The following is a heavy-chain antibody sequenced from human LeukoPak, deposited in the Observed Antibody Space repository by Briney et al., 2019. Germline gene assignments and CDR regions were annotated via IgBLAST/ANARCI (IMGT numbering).Heavy chain of an antibody. CDR2: IIPIFGTA. V-gene: IGHV1-69*13. CDR3: ARAPSSGYSSSWYDTGYWFDP. J-gene: IGHJ5*02. D-gene: IGHD6-13*01. Sequence: SVKVSCKASGYTFTSYGISWVRPAPGQGLEWMGGIIPIFGTANYAQKFQGRVTITADESTSTAYMELSSLRSEDTAVYYCARAPSSGYSSSWYDTGYWFDPWGQGTLVTVSS. CDR1: GYTFTSYG.